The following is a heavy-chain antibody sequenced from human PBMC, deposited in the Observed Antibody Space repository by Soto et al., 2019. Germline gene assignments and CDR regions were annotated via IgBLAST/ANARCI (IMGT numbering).Heavy chain of an antibody. CDR1: GDSISRYY. D-gene: IGHD2-21*02. CDR2: IHSSGST. Sequence: QVQLQESGPGLVKPSETLSLTCTVSGDSISRYYWTWIRQPPGKGLEWIGYIHSSGSTNYNPSFKSRVTMSVDTSKNHFSLRLSSLTAADTAVYYCARFGRGDSYYGMDVWGQGTTVIVSS. CDR3: ARFGRGDSYYGMDV. V-gene: IGHV4-4*09. J-gene: IGHJ6*02.